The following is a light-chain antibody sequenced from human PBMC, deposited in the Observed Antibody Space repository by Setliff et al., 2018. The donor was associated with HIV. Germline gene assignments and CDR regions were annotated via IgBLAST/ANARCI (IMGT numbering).Light chain of an antibody. CDR1: TSDVGGYNF. CDR3: CSYAGSHTFV. CDR2: DVI. Sequence: QSALAQPRSVSGSPGQSVTISCTGATSDVGGYNFVSWYQHHPGKAPKLMIYDVIKRPSGVPDRFSGPKSGNTASLTISGLQAEDEADYYCCSYAGSHTFVFGTGTKVTVL. V-gene: IGLV2-11*01. J-gene: IGLJ1*01.